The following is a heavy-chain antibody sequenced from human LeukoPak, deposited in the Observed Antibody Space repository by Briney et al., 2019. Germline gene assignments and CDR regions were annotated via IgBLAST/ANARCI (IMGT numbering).Heavy chain of an antibody. CDR3: AKDREGLSSGYDLEYFDY. D-gene: IGHD5-12*01. J-gene: IGHJ4*02. CDR1: GFTFSSYA. V-gene: IGHV3-23*01. Sequence: GGSLRLSCAASGFTFSSYAMNWVRQAPGKGLEWVSAFSGSGGTTYYADSVKGRFTISRDNSKNTLFLQMNSLRAEDTAIYYCAKDREGLSSGYDLEYFDYWGQGTLVTVSS. CDR2: FSGSGGTT.